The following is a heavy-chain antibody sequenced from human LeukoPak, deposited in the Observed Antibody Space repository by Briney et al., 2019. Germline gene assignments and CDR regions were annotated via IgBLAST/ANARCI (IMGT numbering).Heavy chain of an antibody. CDR1: GFTFSDYY. CDR2: ISSSGSTI. J-gene: IGHJ4*02. CDR3: ARDRHPTNLYYDSSVYPDY. V-gene: IGHV3-11*04. D-gene: IGHD3-22*01. Sequence: VGSLRLSCAASGFTFSDYYMSWIRRAPGKGLEWVSYISSSGSTIYYADSVKGRFTISRDNAKNSLYLQMNSLRAEDTAVYYCARDRHPTNLYYDSSVYPDYWGQGTLVTVSS.